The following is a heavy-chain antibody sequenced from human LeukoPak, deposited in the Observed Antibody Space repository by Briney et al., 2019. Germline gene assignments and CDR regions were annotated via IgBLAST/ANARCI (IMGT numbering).Heavy chain of an antibody. CDR1: GFDFSTYE. V-gene: IGHV3-48*03. Sequence: GGSLRLSCAASGFDFSTYEMNWVRQAPGKGLEWVSYIDRSGGTIYYADSVKGRFTIPRDNAKNSLYLQMNSLRAEDTAIHYCAREDDGSSSYSDSFLHWGQGTLVTVSS. CDR2: IDRSGGTI. J-gene: IGHJ1*01. CDR3: AREDDGSSSYSDSFLH. D-gene: IGHD6-13*01.